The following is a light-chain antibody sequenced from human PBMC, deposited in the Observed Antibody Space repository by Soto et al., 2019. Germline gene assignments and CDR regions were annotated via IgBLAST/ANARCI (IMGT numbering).Light chain of an antibody. CDR3: QKYNSAPLLT. CDR1: QGISNY. V-gene: IGKV1-27*01. J-gene: IGKJ3*01. CDR2: GAS. Sequence: DIQMTQSPSSLSASVGDRVTITCRASQGISNYLAWYQQKPGKVPKLLIYGASTLQSGVPSRFSGSGSWTDFTLTISSLQPEDVATYYCQKYNSAPLLTFGPGTKVDIK.